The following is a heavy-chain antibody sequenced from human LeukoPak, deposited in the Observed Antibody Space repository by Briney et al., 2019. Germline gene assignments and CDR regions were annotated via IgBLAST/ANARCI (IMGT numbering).Heavy chain of an antibody. D-gene: IGHD1-26*01. CDR2: ISSSSSYI. V-gene: IGHV3-21*01. Sequence: PGGSLTLSCAASGFTFSSYEMNWVRQAPGKGLEWVSSISSSSSYIYYANSVKGRFTISRDNAKNSLYLQMNSLRAEDTAVYYCASSSTWELDFDYWGQGTLVTASS. CDR3: ASSSTWELDFDY. CDR1: GFTFSSYE. J-gene: IGHJ4*02.